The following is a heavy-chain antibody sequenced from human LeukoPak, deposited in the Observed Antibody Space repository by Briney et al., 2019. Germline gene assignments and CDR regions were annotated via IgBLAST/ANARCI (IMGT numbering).Heavy chain of an antibody. Sequence: GGPPRLSCAASGFTFSDYYMSWIRQAPGKGLEWVSYISSSGSTIYYADSVKGRLTISRDNAKNSLYLQMNSLRAEDTAVYYCARVKDFWSGYSNWFDPWGQGTLVTVSS. CDR2: ISSSGSTI. CDR1: GFTFSDYY. CDR3: ARVKDFWSGYSNWFDP. D-gene: IGHD3-3*01. J-gene: IGHJ5*02. V-gene: IGHV3-11*04.